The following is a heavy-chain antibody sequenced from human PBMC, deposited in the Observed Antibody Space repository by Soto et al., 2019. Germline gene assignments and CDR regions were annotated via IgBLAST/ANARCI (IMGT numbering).Heavy chain of an antibody. V-gene: IGHV3-30*18. D-gene: IGHD3-22*01. CDR1: GFTFSSYG. J-gene: IGHJ6*02. CDR3: AKDPTPDYYDSSGYYREPYYYYGMDV. Sequence: PGGSLRLSCAAPGFTFSSYGMPWGLQAPCKGLEWVAVISYDGSNKYYADSVKGRFTISRDNSKNTLYLQMNSLRAEDTAVYYCAKDPTPDYYDSSGYYREPYYYYGMDVWGQGTTVTVSS. CDR2: ISYDGSNK.